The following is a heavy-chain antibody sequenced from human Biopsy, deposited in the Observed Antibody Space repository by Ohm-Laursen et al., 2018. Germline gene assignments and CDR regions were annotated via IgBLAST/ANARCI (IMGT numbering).Heavy chain of an antibody. D-gene: IGHD3-22*01. CDR1: GFIFKNYN. J-gene: IGHJ4*02. CDR3: ARDTPETYDYDNDDNSPFPRRYIDY. V-gene: IGHV3-11*01. CDR2: IASSGGTT. Sequence: GTLSLTCAASGFIFKNYNMHWIRQAPGKGLEWISYIASSGGTTYYVDSVKGRFTISRDNAEKSLYLQMNSLRAEDTAVYYCARDTPETYDYDNDDNSPFPRRYIDYWGQGTLVTVSS.